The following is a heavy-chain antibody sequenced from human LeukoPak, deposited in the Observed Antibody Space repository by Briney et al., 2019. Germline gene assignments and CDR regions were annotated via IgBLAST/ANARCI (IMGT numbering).Heavy chain of an antibody. Sequence: SETLSLTCTVSGGSISSSSYYWGWIRQPPGKGLEWIGSIYYSGSTYYNPSLKSRVTISVDTSKNQFSLKLSSVTAADTAVYYCARRRRHDYDLWSGPTYYFDYWGQGTLVTVSS. J-gene: IGHJ4*02. CDR2: IYYSGST. D-gene: IGHD3-3*01. V-gene: IGHV4-39*01. CDR1: GGSISSSSYY. CDR3: ARRRRHDYDLWSGPTYYFDY.